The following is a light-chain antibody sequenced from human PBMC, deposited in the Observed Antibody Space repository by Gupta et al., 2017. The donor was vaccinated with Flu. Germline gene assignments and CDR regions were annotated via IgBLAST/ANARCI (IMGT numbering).Light chain of an antibody. CDR3: QQYCSSPHS. CDR1: QSVSSSY. Sequence: GTLSLSPGERATLSCRASQSVSSSYLAWYQQKPGQAPRLLIYGASSRATGIPDRFSGSGSGTDFTLTISRLEPEDFAVYYCQQYCSSPHSFGQGTKLEIK. J-gene: IGKJ2*03. CDR2: GAS. V-gene: IGKV3-20*01.